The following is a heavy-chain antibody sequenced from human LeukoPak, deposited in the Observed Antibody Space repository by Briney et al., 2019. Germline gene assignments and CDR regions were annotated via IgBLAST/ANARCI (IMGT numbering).Heavy chain of an antibody. Sequence: SETLSLTCTVSGGSISSYYWSWIRQPPGKGPEWIGYIYYSGSADYNPSLKSRVTISVDTSKSQFSLKLTSVTAADTATYYCARVGRGTPNWFDPWGQGTLVTVSS. CDR3: ARVGRGTPNWFDP. CDR2: IYYSGSA. J-gene: IGHJ5*02. CDR1: GGSISSYY. D-gene: IGHD2-15*01. V-gene: IGHV4-59*01.